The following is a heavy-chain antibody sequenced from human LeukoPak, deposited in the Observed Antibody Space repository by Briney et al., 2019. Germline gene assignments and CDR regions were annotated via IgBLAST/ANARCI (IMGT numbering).Heavy chain of an antibody. J-gene: IGHJ1*01. CDR1: GYTFTSYG. CDR2: ISAYNGNT. CDR3: ARDLSSWYPHFFQH. V-gene: IGHV1-18*01. D-gene: IGHD6-13*01. Sequence: ASVKVSCKASGYTFTSYGISWVRQAPGQGLEWMGWISAYNGNTNYAQRLQGRVTMTTDTSTSTAYMELRSLRSDDTAVYYCARDLSSWYPHFFQHWGQGTLVTVSS.